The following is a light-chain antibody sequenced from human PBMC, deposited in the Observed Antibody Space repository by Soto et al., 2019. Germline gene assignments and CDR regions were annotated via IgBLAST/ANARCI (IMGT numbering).Light chain of an antibody. CDR1: QSIRTN. V-gene: IGKV3-15*01. CDR3: QQYNDWPPLT. CDR2: DAS. Sequence: EIMMPQSPATVSVSPGERATLSCRASQSIRTNVAWYQQKPGQALRLLIYDASTRATGLSSRFSGSGSGTEFTLTISSLQSEDVAIYYCQQYNDWPPLTFGGGTRLEI. J-gene: IGKJ4*01.